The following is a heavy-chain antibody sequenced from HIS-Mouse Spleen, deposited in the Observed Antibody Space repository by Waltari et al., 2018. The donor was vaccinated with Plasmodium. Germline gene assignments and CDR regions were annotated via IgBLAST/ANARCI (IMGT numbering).Heavy chain of an antibody. CDR3: ARDRITGTSYFDY. CDR1: GGSISSSSYY. J-gene: IGHJ4*02. V-gene: IGHV4-39*07. Sequence: QLQLQESGPGLVKPSETLSLTCTVSGGSISSSSYYWGWIRQPPGKGLEWIGSIYYSGSTYYNPSLKSRVTISVDTSKNQFSLKLSSVTAADTAVYYCARDRITGTSYFDYWGQGTLVTDSS. D-gene: IGHD1-7*01. CDR2: IYYSGST.